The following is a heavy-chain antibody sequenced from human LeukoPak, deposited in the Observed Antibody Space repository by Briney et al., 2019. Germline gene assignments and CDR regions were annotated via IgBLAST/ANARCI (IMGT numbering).Heavy chain of an antibody. CDR3: AKVGVSSGWYTFGFDY. J-gene: IGHJ4*02. V-gene: IGHV3-53*01. CDR2: IYSGGST. CDR1: GFTVGSNY. D-gene: IGHD6-19*01. Sequence: PGGSLRLSCAASGFTVGSNYMSWVRQAPGRGLEWVSVIYSGGSTYYADSVKGRFTISRDNAKNSLYLQMNSLRAEDTAVYYCAKVGVSSGWYTFGFDYWGQGTLVTVSS.